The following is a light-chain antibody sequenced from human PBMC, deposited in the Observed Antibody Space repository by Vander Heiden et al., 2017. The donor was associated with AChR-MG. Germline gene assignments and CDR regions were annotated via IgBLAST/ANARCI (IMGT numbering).Light chain of an antibody. V-gene: IGKV1-12*01. CDR1: QGVASW. Sequence: DIRVTQSPSSASASVGDSVTIPCRASQGVASWLVWYQQKPGKAPKLLIYAASTLQSGVPSRFSGSGFGTDFALTISSLQPEDSASYYCQQANSFPLFGGGTKVEIK. J-gene: IGKJ4*01. CDR3: QQANSFPL. CDR2: AAS.